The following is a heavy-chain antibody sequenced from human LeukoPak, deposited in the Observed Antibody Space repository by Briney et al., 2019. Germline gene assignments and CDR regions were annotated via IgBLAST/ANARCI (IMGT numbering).Heavy chain of an antibody. Sequence: PSETLSLTCTVSGGSISSSSYYWGWIRQPPGKGLEWIGSIYYSGSTYYNPSLKSRVTISVDTSKNQFSLKLSSVTAADTAVYYCARDPTIAAAGTFDYWGQGILVTVSS. CDR2: IYYSGST. D-gene: IGHD6-13*01. V-gene: IGHV4-39*07. CDR1: GGSISSSSYY. CDR3: ARDPTIAAAGTFDY. J-gene: IGHJ4*02.